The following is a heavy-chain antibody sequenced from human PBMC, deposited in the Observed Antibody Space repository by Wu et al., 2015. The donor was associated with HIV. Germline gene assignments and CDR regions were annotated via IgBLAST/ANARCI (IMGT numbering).Heavy chain of an antibody. CDR3: ARSYCSSTSCYGRYGMDV. Sequence: QVQLVQSGAEVKKPGSSVKVSCKGSGGTFSSYAISWVRQAPGQGLEWMGGITPIFQTAKYAQKFQGRVTITRDESTSTAYMEVSSLRSDDTAVYYCARSYCSSTSCYGRYGMDVVGPRDHGHRLL. J-gene: IGHJ6*02. D-gene: IGHD2-2*01. CDR1: GGTFSSYA. V-gene: IGHV1-69*05. CDR2: ITPIFQTA.